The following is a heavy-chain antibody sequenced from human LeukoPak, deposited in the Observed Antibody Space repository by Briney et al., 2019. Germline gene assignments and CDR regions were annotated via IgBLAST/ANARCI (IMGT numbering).Heavy chain of an antibody. CDR2: ISTSSSYI. D-gene: IGHD1-26*01. CDR3: AKCIVGATAPFDY. CDR1: GFTFSSYS. J-gene: IGHJ4*02. Sequence: GGSLRLSCAASGFTFSSYSLNWVRQAPGKGLEWVSFISTSSSYIYYADSVKGRFTISRDNARNSLYLQMNSLRAEDTAVYYCAKCIVGATAPFDYWGQGTLVTVSS. V-gene: IGHV3-21*01.